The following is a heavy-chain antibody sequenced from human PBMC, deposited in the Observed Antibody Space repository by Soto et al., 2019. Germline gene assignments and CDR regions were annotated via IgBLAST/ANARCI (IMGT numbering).Heavy chain of an antibody. CDR2: ISYDGSNQ. J-gene: IGHJ6*02. Sequence: GSLRLSCAASGFTFSIYGMHWVRQAPGKGLEWVAVISYDGSNQYYADSVRGRFTISRDNSKSTLYLQMNSLRAEDTAVYYCAKDLFGAAAGRYYYYGMDVWGQGTTVTVSS. CDR1: GFTFSIYG. V-gene: IGHV3-30*18. CDR3: AKDLFGAAAGRYYYYGMDV. D-gene: IGHD6-13*01.